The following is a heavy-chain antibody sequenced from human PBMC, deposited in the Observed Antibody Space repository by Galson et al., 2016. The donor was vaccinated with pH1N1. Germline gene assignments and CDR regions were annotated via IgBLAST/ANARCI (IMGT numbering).Heavy chain of an antibody. CDR1: GGSISSGSYY. V-gene: IGHV4-61*09. CDR3: ARTTAAAGTFYFDY. D-gene: IGHD6-13*01. CDR2: IYTSWST. Sequence: TLSLTCTVSGGSISSGSYYWSWIRQPAGKGLEWIGYIYTSWSTNYNPSLKSRVTISVDTSKNQFSLQLSSVTAADTAGYYCARTTAAAGTFYFDYWGQGTLVTVSS. J-gene: IGHJ4*02.